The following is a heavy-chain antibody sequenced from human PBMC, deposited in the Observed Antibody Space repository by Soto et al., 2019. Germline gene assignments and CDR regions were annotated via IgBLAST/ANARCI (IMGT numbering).Heavy chain of an antibody. CDR3: ARDLLIAADIANPYYGMDV. D-gene: IGHD6-13*01. J-gene: IGHJ6*02. V-gene: IGHV3-21*01. CDR1: GFSFSSYS. Sequence: GWALRLSCTAAGFSFSSYSMNWVRQAPGKGLEWVSSISSSSIYVYDADSVKGRFTISRDNAKNSLYLQMNSLRAEDTAVYYCARDLLIAADIANPYYGMDVWGQGTTVTGSS. CDR2: ISSSSIYV.